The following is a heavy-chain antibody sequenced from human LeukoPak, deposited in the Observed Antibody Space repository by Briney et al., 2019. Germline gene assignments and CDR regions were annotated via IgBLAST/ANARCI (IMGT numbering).Heavy chain of an antibody. CDR3: TRTLAARSFYFDY. J-gene: IGHJ4*02. Sequence: GGSLRLSCTPSVFIFCTCWMICVRHARGKRLEWVPHIKQDESERHLVDSVEGRHTISRDNGKNTVFVHVNSQSDEDGSVYFCTRTLAARSFYFDYWGRGTRVTVSS. CDR1: VFIFCTCW. V-gene: IGHV3-7*01. CDR2: IKQDESER. D-gene: IGHD3-10*01.